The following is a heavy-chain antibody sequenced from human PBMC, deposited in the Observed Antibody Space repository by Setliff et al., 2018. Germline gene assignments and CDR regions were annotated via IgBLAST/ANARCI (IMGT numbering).Heavy chain of an antibody. J-gene: IGHJ6*03. CDR1: GFDITYSY. V-gene: IGHV3-53*04. CDR3: ARDSTTDYFYYYIDV. CDR2: IYGGGGT. Sequence: PGGSLRLSCVASGFDITYSYLSWVRQAPGRGLEWVSVIYGGGGTYYADSVKGRFIISRHDPRNTLYLQMTSLRPEDTAVYFCARDSTTDYFYYYIDVWGKGASVTVSS.